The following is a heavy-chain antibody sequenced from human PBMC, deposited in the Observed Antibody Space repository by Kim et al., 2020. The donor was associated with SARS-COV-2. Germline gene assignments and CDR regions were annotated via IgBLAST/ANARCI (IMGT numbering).Heavy chain of an antibody. CDR2: ISSSSSYI. Sequence: GGSLRLSCAASVFTFSSYSMNWVRQAPGKGLEWVSSISSSSSYIYYADSVKGRFTISRDNAKNSLYLQMNSLISEDTAAYSCARDGAVTMIVVVLAPYY. V-gene: IGHV3-21*01. CDR3: ARDGAVTMIVVVLAPYY. CDR1: VFTFSSYS. D-gene: IGHD3-22*01. J-gene: IGHJ6*01.